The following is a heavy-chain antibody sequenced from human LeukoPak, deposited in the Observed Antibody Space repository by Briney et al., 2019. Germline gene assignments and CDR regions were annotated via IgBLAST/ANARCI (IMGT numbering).Heavy chain of an antibody. CDR1: GGSTSSYY. D-gene: IGHD4/OR15-4a*01. CDR2: IYYSGNT. Sequence: KPSETLSVTCTFSGGSTSSYYWSWIRQPPGKGLEWIGNIYYSGNTNYNPSLKSRVTISVDTSKNQFSLKLRSVTAADTAVYYCAREPRAFNYGDYYYYMDVWGQGTTVTVSS. V-gene: IGHV4-59*01. CDR3: AREPRAFNYGDYYYYMDV. J-gene: IGHJ6*02.